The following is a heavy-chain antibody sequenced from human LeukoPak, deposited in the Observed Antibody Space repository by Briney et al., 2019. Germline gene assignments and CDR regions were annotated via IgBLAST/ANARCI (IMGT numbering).Heavy chain of an antibody. CDR2: ISSSSSYI. CDR3: AKGETSDY. J-gene: IGHJ4*02. V-gene: IGHV3-21*04. Sequence: GGSLRLSCAASGFTFSSYSMNWVRQAPGKGLEWVSSISSSSSYIYYADSVKGRFTISRDNSKNTLYLQMNSLRAEDTAVYYCAKGETSDYWGQGTLVTVSS. CDR1: GFTFSSYS. D-gene: IGHD1-7*01.